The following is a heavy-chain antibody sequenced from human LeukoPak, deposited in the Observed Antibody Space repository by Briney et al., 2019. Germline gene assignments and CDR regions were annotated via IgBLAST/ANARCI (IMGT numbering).Heavy chain of an antibody. V-gene: IGHV3-21*01. CDR3: ARDYYDSSGYYPGNY. CDR2: ISSSSTYI. CDR1: GFTFSSYT. Sequence: PGGSLRLSCAASGFTFSSYTMNWVRQAPGKGLEWVSSISSSSTYIYYADSVKGRFTISRDNAKNSLYLQMNSLRAEDTAVYYCARDYYDSSGYYPGNYWGQGTLVTVSS. D-gene: IGHD3-22*01. J-gene: IGHJ4*02.